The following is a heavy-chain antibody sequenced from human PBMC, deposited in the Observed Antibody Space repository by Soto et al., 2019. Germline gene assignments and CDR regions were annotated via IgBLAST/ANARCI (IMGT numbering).Heavy chain of an antibody. CDR3: ARAPRGIAIFGVGPPAYYFDY. CDR1: GDSVSSNSAA. J-gene: IGHJ4*02. V-gene: IGHV6-1*01. D-gene: IGHD3-3*01. CDR2: TYHRSKWYN. Sequence: SQTLSLTCAISGDSVSSNSAAWNWIRQSPSRGLEWLGRTYHRSKWYNDYAVSVKSRITVNPGTSKNQFSLQLNSVTPEDTAVYYCARAPRGIAIFGVGPPAYYFDYWGQGTLVTVSS.